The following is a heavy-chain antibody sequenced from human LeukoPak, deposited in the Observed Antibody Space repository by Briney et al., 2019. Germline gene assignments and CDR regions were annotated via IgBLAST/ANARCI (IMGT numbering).Heavy chain of an antibody. V-gene: IGHV4-38-2*02. CDR3: ARGSGDDYSSSWFGWFDP. J-gene: IGHJ5*02. CDR2: ISHSGDT. Sequence: SETLSLTCTVSGDSITSSYYWGWIRQPPGEGLEWIGSISHSGDTYYKPSLKSRLSISLDTLKNQFSLKLSSVTAADTAVYYCARGSGDDYSSSWFGWFDPWGQGTLVTVSS. CDR1: GDSITSSYY. D-gene: IGHD6-13*01.